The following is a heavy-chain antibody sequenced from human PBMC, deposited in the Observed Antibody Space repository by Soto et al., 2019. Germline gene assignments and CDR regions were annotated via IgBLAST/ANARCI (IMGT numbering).Heavy chain of an antibody. CDR2: ISAYNGNT. Sequence: QAQLVQSGGEVKKPGASVKVSCRASGYTFTSYGYAWVRQAPGQGLEWMGWISAYNGNTNYAQKFQDRFTLTTDTTTTTAHMELRNLVSDDTAVYYCARSGAYCTSITCLFDSFWGLGTLVTVSS. V-gene: IGHV1-18*01. D-gene: IGHD2-8*01. CDR3: ARSGAYCTSITCLFDSF. J-gene: IGHJ4*02. CDR1: GYTFTSYG.